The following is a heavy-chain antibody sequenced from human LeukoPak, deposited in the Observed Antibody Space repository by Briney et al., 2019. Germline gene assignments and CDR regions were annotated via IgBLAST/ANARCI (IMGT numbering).Heavy chain of an antibody. Sequence: GGSLRLSCAASGFTFSSYAMSWVRQAPGKGLAWVSTISGGSGSTYCADSVKGRFTISRDNSKNTLYLQMNSLRDEDTAVYYCAKHRSESGGYHSTDWGQGTLVTVSS. V-gene: IGHV3-23*01. D-gene: IGHD3-22*01. J-gene: IGHJ4*02. CDR3: AKHRSESGGYHSTD. CDR1: GFTFSSYA. CDR2: ISGGSGST.